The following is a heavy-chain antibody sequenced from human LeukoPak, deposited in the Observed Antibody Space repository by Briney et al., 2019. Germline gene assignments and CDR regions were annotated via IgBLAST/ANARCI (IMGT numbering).Heavy chain of an antibody. Sequence: GGSLRLSCAASGFTVSSNYMSWVRQAPGKGLEWVSVIYSGGSTYYADSVKGRFTISRDNSKNTLYLQMNSLRAEDTAVYYCARLPGSGWYYFDYWAREPWSPSPQ. V-gene: IGHV3-66*01. CDR1: GFTVSSNY. CDR2: IYSGGST. CDR3: ARLPGSGWYYFDY. J-gene: IGHJ4*02. D-gene: IGHD6-19*01.